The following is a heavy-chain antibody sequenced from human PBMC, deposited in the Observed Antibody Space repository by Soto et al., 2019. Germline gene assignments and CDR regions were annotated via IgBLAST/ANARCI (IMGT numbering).Heavy chain of an antibody. D-gene: IGHD3-10*01. CDR3: ARAPGDKYYFDY. CDR2: ISGSGGST. CDR1: GFTFSSYA. V-gene: IGHV3-23*01. J-gene: IGHJ4*02. Sequence: EVQLLESGGGLVQPGGSLRLSCAASGFTFSSYAMSWVRQAPGKGLEWVSAISGSGGSTYYADSVKGRFTISRDNYKNTLYLQMNSLRAEDTAVYYCARAPGDKYYFDYWGQGTLVTVSS.